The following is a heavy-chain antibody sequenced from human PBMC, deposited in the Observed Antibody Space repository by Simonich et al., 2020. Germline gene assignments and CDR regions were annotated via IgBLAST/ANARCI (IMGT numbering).Heavy chain of an antibody. CDR3: ARDAAGDY. J-gene: IGHJ4*02. D-gene: IGHD6-13*01. Sequence: EVQLVESGGGLVKPGGSLRLSCAASGFTISSYSMNWVRQATGQGLVSVSSISSSSSYIYYADSVKGRFTISRDNAKNSLYLQMNSLRAEDTAVYYCARDAAGDYWGQGTLVTVSS. CDR2: ISSSSSYI. CDR1: GFTISSYS. V-gene: IGHV3-21*01.